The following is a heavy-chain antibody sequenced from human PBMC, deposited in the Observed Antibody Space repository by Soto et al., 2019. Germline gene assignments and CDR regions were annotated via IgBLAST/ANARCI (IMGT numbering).Heavy chain of an antibody. D-gene: IGHD6-19*01. CDR2: ITSSSSYI. V-gene: IGHV3-21*01. J-gene: IGHJ6*02. Sequence: GGSLRLSCAASEFTFSIYTMNWVRHAPGKGLEWVSSITSSSSYIYYADSVKGRFTISRDNAKNSLYLQMNSLRAEDTAVYYCARETIAVAGTASYGMDVWGQGTTVTVSS. CDR1: EFTFSIYT. CDR3: ARETIAVAGTASYGMDV.